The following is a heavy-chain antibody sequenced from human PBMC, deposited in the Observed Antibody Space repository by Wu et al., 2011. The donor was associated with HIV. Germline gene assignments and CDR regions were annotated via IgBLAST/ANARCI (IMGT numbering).Heavy chain of an antibody. CDR3: AREKGRTKSFTHWGKYGMDV. CDR2: IITVFGTT. J-gene: IGHJ6*02. V-gene: IGHV1-69*06. Sequence: QVQLVQSGAEVKKPGSSVKVSCKASGDTLNNYGISWVRQAPGQGLEWMGRIITVFGTTNFAQKFQGRLTITADKITTTVSMELSSLRSDDTAVYYCAREKGRTKSFTHWGKYGMDVWGQGTTVTVPS. D-gene: IGHD7-27*01. CDR1: GDTLNNYG.